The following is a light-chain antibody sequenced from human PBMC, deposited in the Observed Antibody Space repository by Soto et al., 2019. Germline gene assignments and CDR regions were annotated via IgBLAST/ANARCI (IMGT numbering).Light chain of an antibody. Sequence: EIVLTQSPGTLSLSPGERATLSCRASQSVSSSYLAWYQQKPGQAPRLLIYGASSRATGIPDRFSGSGSGTDFTLTISREEPADFAVYYCHQYGSSFTFGQGTRLESK. CDR2: GAS. V-gene: IGKV3-20*01. CDR1: QSVSSSY. CDR3: HQYGSSFT. J-gene: IGKJ5*01.